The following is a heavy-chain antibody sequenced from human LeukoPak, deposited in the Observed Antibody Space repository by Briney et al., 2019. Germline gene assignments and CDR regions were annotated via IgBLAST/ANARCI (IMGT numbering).Heavy chain of an antibody. V-gene: IGHV3-23*01. CDR3: AKPDFYIVGFDY. Sequence: PGGSLRLSCAASGFTFRSYPMNWVRQAPGKGLEWVSTISGSGGSTYYADSVKGRFAISRDNSKNTLYLQMNSLRAEDTAVYYCAKPDFYIVGFDYWGQGTLVTVSS. CDR2: ISGSGGST. CDR1: GFTFRSYP. D-gene: IGHD2-15*01. J-gene: IGHJ4*02.